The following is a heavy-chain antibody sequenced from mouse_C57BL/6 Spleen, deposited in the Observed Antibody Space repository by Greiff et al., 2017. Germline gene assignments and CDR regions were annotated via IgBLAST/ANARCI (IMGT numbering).Heavy chain of an antibody. CDR1: GYTFTSYW. CDR3: ARRIYYGSSYGGYFDY. V-gene: IGHV1-64*01. CDR2: IHPNSGST. Sequence: QVQLQQPGAELVKPGASVKLSCKASGYTFTSYWMHWVKQRPGQGLEWIGMIHPNSGSTNYNEKFKSKATLTVDKSSSTAYMQLSSLTSEDSAVYYCARRIYYGSSYGGYFDYWGQGTTLTVSS. J-gene: IGHJ2*01. D-gene: IGHD1-1*01.